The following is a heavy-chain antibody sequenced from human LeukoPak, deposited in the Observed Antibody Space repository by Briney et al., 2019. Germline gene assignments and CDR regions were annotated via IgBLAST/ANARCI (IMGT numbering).Heavy chain of an antibody. CDR3: ARPGDYSNFFDY. D-gene: IGHD4-11*01. CDR2: IYYSGST. CDR1: GGSISSSSYY. V-gene: IGHV4-39*01. Sequence: SETLSLTCTVSGGSISSSSYYWGWIRQPPGKGLEWIGSIYYSGSTYYNPSLKSRVTISVDTSKNQFSLKLSSVTAADAAAYYCARPGDYSNFFDYWGQGTLVTVSS. J-gene: IGHJ4*02.